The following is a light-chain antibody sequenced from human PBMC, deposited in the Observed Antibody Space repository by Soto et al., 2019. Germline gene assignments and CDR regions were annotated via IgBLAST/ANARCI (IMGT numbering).Light chain of an antibody. CDR3: QQYSAHAT. CDR1: QSISIW. V-gene: IGKV1-5*01. J-gene: IGKJ1*01. Sequence: DIQMTQSPSTLSASVGDRVTITCRASQSISIWLAWYQQKPGKAPRLLIYDAYNLQSGVPSRFSAVGSGTEFTLTISSLQPGDFATYYCQQYSAHATFGQGTKVEIK. CDR2: DAY.